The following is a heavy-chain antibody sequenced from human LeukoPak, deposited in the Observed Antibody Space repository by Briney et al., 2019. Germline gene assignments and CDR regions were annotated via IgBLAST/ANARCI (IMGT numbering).Heavy chain of an antibody. V-gene: IGHV5-51*01. J-gene: IGHJ4*02. D-gene: IGHD3-3*01. CDR3: ARHLGGDRTSGYYNY. Sequence: GESLKISCKASGYSFTYYFIAWVRPMPGKGLEWMGIIHPGDSDTKYSPSFQGQVTISADKSTNTAYLQWSSLEASDTAMYYCARHLGGDRTSGYYNYWGQGTLVTVSS. CDR1: GYSFTYYF. CDR2: IHPGDSDT.